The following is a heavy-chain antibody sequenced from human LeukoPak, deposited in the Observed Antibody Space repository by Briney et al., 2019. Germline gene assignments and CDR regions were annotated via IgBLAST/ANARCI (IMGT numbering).Heavy chain of an antibody. CDR2: INSDGRST. D-gene: IGHD1-26*01. CDR1: GFTFSSYW. CDR3: AREDSGSIGWFDP. Sequence: GGSLRLSCAASGFTFSSYWMHWVRQAPEKGLVWVSRINSDGRSTTYADSVKGRFTVSRDNAKNTLYLQMNSLRAEDTAVYYCAREDSGSIGWFDPWGQGTLVTVSS. J-gene: IGHJ5*02. V-gene: IGHV3-74*01.